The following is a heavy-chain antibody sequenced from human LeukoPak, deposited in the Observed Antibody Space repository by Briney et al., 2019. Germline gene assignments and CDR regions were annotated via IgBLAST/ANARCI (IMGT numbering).Heavy chain of an antibody. J-gene: IGHJ4*02. V-gene: IGHV4-31*03. CDR1: GGSTSTDSQY. CDR2: IYFSGST. CDR3: AGPSVILSY. D-gene: IGHD4-11*01. Sequence: PSETLSLTCNVSGGSTSTDSQYWSWIRHHPGKGLEWIGYIYFSGSTYYNPSLKSRVTMSVDTSNNQFSLLLSSVTAADSAIYYCAGPSVILSYWGQGILVTVSS.